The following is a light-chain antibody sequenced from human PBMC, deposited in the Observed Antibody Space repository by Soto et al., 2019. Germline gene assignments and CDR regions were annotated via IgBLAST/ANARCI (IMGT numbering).Light chain of an antibody. J-gene: IGLJ3*02. CDR3: QVWDSSSDPWV. CDR1: NIGSKS. CDR2: YDS. V-gene: IGLV3-21*04. Sequence: SYELTQPPSVSVAPGKTARITCGGNNIGSKSVHWYPQKPGQATVLVIYYDSDRPSGIPERVSGSNSGNTATLTISRVEAGDEADYYCQVWDSSSDPWVFGGGTKLTVL.